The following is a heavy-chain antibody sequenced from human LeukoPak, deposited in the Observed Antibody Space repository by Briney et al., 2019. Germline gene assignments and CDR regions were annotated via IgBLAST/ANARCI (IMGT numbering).Heavy chain of an antibody. CDR2: IYPGDSDT. V-gene: IGHV5-51*01. D-gene: IGHD1-1*01. J-gene: IGHJ4*02. Sequence: GESLEISCKGSGYTFATYWIGWVRQMPGKGLEWMGIIYPGDSDTRYRPSFQGQVTISVDKSISTAYLQWSSLKASDTAMYYCARQDGNSKYYFDYWGQGTLVTVSS. CDR3: ARQDGNSKYYFDY. CDR1: GYTFATYW.